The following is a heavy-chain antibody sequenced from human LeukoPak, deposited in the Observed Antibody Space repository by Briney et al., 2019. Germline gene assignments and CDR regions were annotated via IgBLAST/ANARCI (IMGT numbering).Heavy chain of an antibody. CDR3: ARERASGWYYFDY. CDR2: IIAYNGNT. CDR1: GYTFTSYG. D-gene: IGHD6-19*01. J-gene: IGHJ4*02. V-gene: IGHV1-18*01. Sequence: ASVKVSCKASGYTFTSYGISWVRQDPGQGLEWMGWIIAYNGNTNYAQKLQGRVTMTTDTSTSTAYMELRRLRSDDTAVYYCARERASGWYYFDYWGQGTLVTVSS.